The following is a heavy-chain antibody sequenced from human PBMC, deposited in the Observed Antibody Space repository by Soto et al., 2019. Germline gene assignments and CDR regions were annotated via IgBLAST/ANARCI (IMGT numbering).Heavy chain of an antibody. Sequence: SETLSLTCTFSVVSISSGGYYCSWIRQHPWQGLEWIGYIYYSGSTYYNPSLKSRVTISVDTSKNQFSLKLSSVTAADTAVYYCARGRGIYYYYYYYYGMDVWGQGTMVTVSS. CDR1: VVSISSGGYY. CDR3: ARGRGIYYYYYYYYGMDV. V-gene: IGHV4-31*03. CDR2: IYYSGST. J-gene: IGHJ6*02. D-gene: IGHD3-10*01.